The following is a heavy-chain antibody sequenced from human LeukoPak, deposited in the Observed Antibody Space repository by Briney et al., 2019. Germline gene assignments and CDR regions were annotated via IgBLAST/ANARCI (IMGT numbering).Heavy chain of an antibody. J-gene: IGHJ6*03. V-gene: IGHV1-8*01. CDR3: ARGSRGDFDFWRASYRMDV. D-gene: IGHD3-3*01. CDR1: GYTFTGYD. CDR2: MNPNSGNT. Sequence: GASVKVSCTASGYTFTGYDMNWVRQATGQGLEGMGWMNPNSGNTGYAQKFQGRVTMTTNTSMTTAYMELGSLRSEDTAVYFCARGSRGDFDFWRASYRMDVWGEGTTVTVSS.